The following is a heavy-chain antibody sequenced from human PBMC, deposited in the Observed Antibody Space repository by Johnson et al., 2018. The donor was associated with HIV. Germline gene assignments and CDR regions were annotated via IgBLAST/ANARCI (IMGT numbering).Heavy chain of an antibody. J-gene: IGHJ3*02. CDR2: ISGSGGST. V-gene: IGHV3-23*04. CDR3: TTADIVGTFDI. D-gene: IGHD2-15*01. Sequence: VQLVESGGGLVQPGGSLRLSCAASGFTFSSYAMSWVRQAPGKGLEWVSAISGSGGSTYYADSVKGRFTISRDNSKNTLYLQMSSLKTEDTAVYYCTTADIVGTFDIWGQGTMVTVSS. CDR1: GFTFSSYA.